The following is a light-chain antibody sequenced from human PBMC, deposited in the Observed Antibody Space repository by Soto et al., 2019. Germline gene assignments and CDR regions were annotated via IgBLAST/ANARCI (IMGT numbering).Light chain of an antibody. CDR3: AAWDDSLNGVV. Sequence: QSVLTQPPSASGTPGQRVIIPCSGSSSNIGTNTVNWYQQLPGTAPKLLIYSNNQRPSGVPGRFSGSKSGTSASLAISGLQSEDEADYYCAAWDDSLNGVVFGGGTKLTVL. J-gene: IGLJ2*01. CDR2: SNN. CDR1: SSNIGTNT. V-gene: IGLV1-44*01.